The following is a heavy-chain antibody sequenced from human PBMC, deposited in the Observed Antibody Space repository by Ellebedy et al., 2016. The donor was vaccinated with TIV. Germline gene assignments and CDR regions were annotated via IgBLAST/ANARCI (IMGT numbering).Heavy chain of an antibody. D-gene: IGHD5-18*01. V-gene: IGHV4-39*07. J-gene: IGHJ4*02. CDR3: ARDYRYSYGKVYYFDY. CDR1: GGSISSSSYY. Sequence: SETLSLXXTVSGGSISSSSYYWSWIRQPPGKGLEWIGEIYHSGSTNYNPSLKSRVTISVDKSKNQFSLKLSSVTAADTAVYYCARDYRYSYGKVYYFDYWGQGTLVTVSS. CDR2: IYHSGST.